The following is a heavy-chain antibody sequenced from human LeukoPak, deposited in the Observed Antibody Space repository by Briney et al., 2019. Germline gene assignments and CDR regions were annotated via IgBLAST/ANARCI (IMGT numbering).Heavy chain of an antibody. CDR2: INHSGST. D-gene: IGHD5-12*01. CDR1: GGSFSGYY. J-gene: IGHJ4*02. CDR3: AGSGYSGYDLNY. V-gene: IGHV4-34*01. Sequence: SETLSLTCAVYGGSFSGYYWSWIRHLPGKGLEWIGEINHSGSTNYNPSLKSRVTISVDTSKNQFSLKLSSVTAADTAVYYCAGSGYSGYDLNYWGQGTLVTVSS.